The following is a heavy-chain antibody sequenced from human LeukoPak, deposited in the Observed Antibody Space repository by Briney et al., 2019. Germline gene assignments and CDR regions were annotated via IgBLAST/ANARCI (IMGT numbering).Heavy chain of an antibody. CDR2: IYYSGST. CDR3: ASTMYCSSTSCLRFDY. J-gene: IGHJ4*02. D-gene: IGHD2-2*01. CDR1: GGSISSSSYY. Sequence: SETLSLTCTVSGGSISSSSYYWGWIRQPPGKGLEWIGTIYYSGSTYYNPSLTGRVTISVDTSKNQFSLKVSSVTAADTAVYYCASTMYCSSTSCLRFDYWGQGTLVTVSS. V-gene: IGHV4-39*01.